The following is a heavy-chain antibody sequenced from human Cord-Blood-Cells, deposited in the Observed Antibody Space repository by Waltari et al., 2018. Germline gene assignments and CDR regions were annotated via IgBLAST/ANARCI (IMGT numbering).Heavy chain of an antibody. D-gene: IGHD6-13*01. CDR1: GYTSTAYT. Sequence: QVQLVQSGDEVKKPGASVKVSCKASGYTSTAYTKTWVRQAPGQGLEWMGWINPNSGGPNYAQKFQGRVTMTRDTSISTAYMELSRLRSDDTAVYYCARLAAGTYFDYWGQGTLVTVSS. CDR2: INPNSGGP. V-gene: IGHV1-2*02. J-gene: IGHJ4*02. CDR3: ARLAAGTYFDY.